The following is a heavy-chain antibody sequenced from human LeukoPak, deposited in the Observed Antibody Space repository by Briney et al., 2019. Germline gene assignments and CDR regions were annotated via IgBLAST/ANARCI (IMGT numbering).Heavy chain of an antibody. Sequence: PSQTLSLTCAVSGGSISSGGYSWSWIRQPPGQGLEWIGYIYHSGSTNYNPSLKSRVTISVDTSKNQFSLKLSSVTAADTAVYYCARAGNYVRYGMDVWGQGTTVTVSS. CDR1: GGSISSGGYS. J-gene: IGHJ6*02. V-gene: IGHV4-30-2*01. D-gene: IGHD4-4*01. CDR2: IYHSGST. CDR3: ARAGNYVRYGMDV.